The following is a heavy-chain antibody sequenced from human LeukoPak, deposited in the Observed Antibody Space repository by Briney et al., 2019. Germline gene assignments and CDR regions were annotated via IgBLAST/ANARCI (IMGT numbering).Heavy chain of an antibody. J-gene: IGHJ4*02. Sequence: SETLSLTCTVSGGSISSYYWSWIRQPPGKGLEWIGYIYYSGSTNYNPSLKSRVNISVDTSKNQFSLKLSSVTAADTAVYYCARHFSLAAPFDYWGQGTLVTVSS. CDR2: IYYSGST. CDR3: ARHFSLAAPFDY. V-gene: IGHV4-59*08. D-gene: IGHD3-16*01. CDR1: GGSISSYY.